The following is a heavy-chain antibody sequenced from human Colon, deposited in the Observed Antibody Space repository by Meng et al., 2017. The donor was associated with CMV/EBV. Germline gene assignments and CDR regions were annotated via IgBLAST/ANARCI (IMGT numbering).Heavy chain of an antibody. CDR1: GGSISSYY. CDR3: ARVDYSGNYDY. CDR2: IYYSGST. V-gene: IGHV4-59*01. J-gene: IGHJ4*02. Sequence: SETLSLTCTVSGGSISSYYWSWIRQPPGKGLEWIGYIYYSGSTNYNPSLKSRVTISVDTSKNHFSLNLTSVTAADTAVYYCARVDYSGNYDYWGQGTLVTVSS. D-gene: IGHD4/OR15-4a*01.